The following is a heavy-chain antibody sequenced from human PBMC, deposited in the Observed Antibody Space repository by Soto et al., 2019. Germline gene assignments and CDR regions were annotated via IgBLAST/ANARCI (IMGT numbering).Heavy chain of an antibody. Sequence: ASVKVSCKASGYTFTRSGISWVRQAPGQGLEWMGWISTNNGATNYAQTFQGRVTITADKSTSTAYMELSSLRSEDTAVYYCAREGLVLVPTTVNSDYYYYAMDVWGQGTTVTVSS. J-gene: IGHJ6*02. CDR2: ISTNNGAT. V-gene: IGHV1-18*01. D-gene: IGHD2-2*01. CDR3: AREGLVLVPTTVNSDYYYYAMDV. CDR1: GYTFTRSG.